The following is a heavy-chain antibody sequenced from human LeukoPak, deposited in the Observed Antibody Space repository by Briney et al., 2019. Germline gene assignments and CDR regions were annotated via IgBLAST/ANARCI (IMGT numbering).Heavy chain of an antibody. Sequence: SETLSLTCTVSGGSISSHYWSWIRQPPGKGLEWIGYIYYSGSTNYNPSLKSRVTISVDTSKNQFSLKLSSVTAADTAVYYCARSSVTTRLYYYYYMDVWGKGTTVTVSS. CDR2: IYYSGST. J-gene: IGHJ6*03. CDR1: GGSISSHY. V-gene: IGHV4-59*08. D-gene: IGHD4-17*01. CDR3: ARSSVTTRLYYYYYMDV.